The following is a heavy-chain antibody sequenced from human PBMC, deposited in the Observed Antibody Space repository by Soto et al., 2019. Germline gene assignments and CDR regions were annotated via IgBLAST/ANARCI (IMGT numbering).Heavy chain of an antibody. V-gene: IGHV3-66*01. CDR1: GFTVSSNY. J-gene: IGHJ4*02. CDR3: ARVAYDSSGYYFDY. Sequence: GGSLRLSCAASGFTVSSNYMSWVRQAPGKGLEWVSVIYSGGSTYYADSVKGRFTISRDNSKNTLYLQMNSLRAEDTAVYYCARVAYDSSGYYFDYWGQGTLVTVSS. CDR2: IYSGGST. D-gene: IGHD3-22*01.